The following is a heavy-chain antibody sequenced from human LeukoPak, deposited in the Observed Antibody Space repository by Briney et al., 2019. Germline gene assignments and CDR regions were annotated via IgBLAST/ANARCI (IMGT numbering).Heavy chain of an antibody. D-gene: IGHD5-18*01. CDR2: MNPNSGNT. CDR3: ARALRGYSYGYYYYYYMDV. Sequence: ASVKVSCKASGYTFTSYDINWVRQATGQGLEWMGWMNPNSGNTGYAQKFQGRVTMTRNTSISTAYTELSSLRSEDTAVYYCARALRGYSYGYYYYYYMDVWGKGTTVTVSS. CDR1: GYTFTSYD. V-gene: IGHV1-8*01. J-gene: IGHJ6*03.